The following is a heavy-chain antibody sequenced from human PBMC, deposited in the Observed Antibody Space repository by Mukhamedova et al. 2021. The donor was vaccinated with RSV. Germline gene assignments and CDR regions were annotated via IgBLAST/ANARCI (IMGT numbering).Heavy chain of an antibody. J-gene: IGHJ4*02. D-gene: IGHD5-18*01. V-gene: IGHV1-69*06. CDR2: IIPIFGTA. Sequence: WVGGIIPIFGTANYAQKFQGRVTIIADKSTSTAYMELSSLRSEDTAVYYCASTTAMVTNYYFDYWGQGTLVTVSS. CDR3: ASTTAMVTNYYFDY.